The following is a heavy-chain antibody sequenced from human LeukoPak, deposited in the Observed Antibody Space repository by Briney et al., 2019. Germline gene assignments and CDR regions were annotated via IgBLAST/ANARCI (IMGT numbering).Heavy chain of an antibody. D-gene: IGHD2-2*02. CDR1: GFILSPYG. CDR2: ISHDGSDK. Sequence: GGSLRVSCAASGFILSPYGMHWVRQAPGKGLEWVAGISHDGSDKYYEDSVKGRFTISRDNSKNTVNLQMTGLGAEDTAVYYCAKGGCRTSRCYITLWGPGTLVTVSS. V-gene: IGHV3-30*18. J-gene: IGHJ4*02. CDR3: AKGGCRTSRCYITL.